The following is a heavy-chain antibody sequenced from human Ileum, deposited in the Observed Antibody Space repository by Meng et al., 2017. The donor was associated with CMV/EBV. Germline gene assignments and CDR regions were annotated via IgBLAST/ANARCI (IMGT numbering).Heavy chain of an antibody. CDR2: IETNGNA. J-gene: IGHJ5*02. Sequence: HESWPGLMKPSETLSLTCTVSGASISSTYWTWIRPRAGKGLEWIGLIETNGNAYYNPSLESRVTMSLDMSKNLFSLRLTSVTAADTAVYYCAREQHGHSWYYSDPWGQGALVTVSS. CDR1: GASISSTY. D-gene: IGHD6-13*01. V-gene: IGHV4-4*07. CDR3: AREQHGHSWYYSDP.